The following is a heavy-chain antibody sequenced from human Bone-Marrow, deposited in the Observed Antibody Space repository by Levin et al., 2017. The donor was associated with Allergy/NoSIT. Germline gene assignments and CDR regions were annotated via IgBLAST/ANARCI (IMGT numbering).Heavy chain of an antibody. CDR1: GASVTSDH. Sequence: SETLSLTCTVSGASVTSDHWSWVRQPPGDGLESIGYIYYPGGTIYNPSLKSRVTISLDTSQNQFSLSLTSGTAADTAVYYCARLAGAPFNPPFDYWGQGLLVTVSS. D-gene: IGHD1-14*01. CDR2: IYYPGGT. V-gene: IGHV4-59*08. J-gene: IGHJ4*02. CDR3: ARLAGAPFNPPFDY.